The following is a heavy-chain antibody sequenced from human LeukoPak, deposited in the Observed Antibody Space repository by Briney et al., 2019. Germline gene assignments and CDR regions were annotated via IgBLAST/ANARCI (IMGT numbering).Heavy chain of an antibody. CDR1: GGSISSYY. CDR3: ARGPYYSSGWYFWFDP. D-gene: IGHD6-19*01. J-gene: IGHJ5*02. Sequence: SETLSLTCTVSGGSISSYYWSWIRQPAGKGLEWIGRIYTSGSTNYNPSLKSRVTISVDTSKTLFSLKLSSVTAADTAVYYCARGPYYSSGWYFWFDPWGQGTLVTVSS. V-gene: IGHV4-4*07. CDR2: IYTSGST.